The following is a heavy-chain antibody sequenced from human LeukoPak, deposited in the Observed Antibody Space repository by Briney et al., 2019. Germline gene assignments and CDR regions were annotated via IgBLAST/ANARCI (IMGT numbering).Heavy chain of an antibody. Sequence: QPSETLSLTCTVSGGSISSGGYYWSWIRQPPGKGLEWIGYIYHSGSTYYNPSLKSRVTISVDRSKNQFSLKLSSVTAADTAVYYCARVQLPGGTVDCWGQGTLVTVSS. CDR2: IYHSGST. V-gene: IGHV4-30-2*01. J-gene: IGHJ4*02. D-gene: IGHD1-1*01. CDR1: GGSISSGGYY. CDR3: ARVQLPGGTVDC.